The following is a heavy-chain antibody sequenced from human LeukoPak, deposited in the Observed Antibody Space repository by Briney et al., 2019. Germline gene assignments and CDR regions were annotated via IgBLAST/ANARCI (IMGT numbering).Heavy chain of an antibody. D-gene: IGHD1-26*01. V-gene: IGHV4-38-2*02. CDR2: IYHSGST. J-gene: IGHJ3*02. Sequence: SETLSLTCTVSGYSISSGYYWGWIRQPPGEGLEWIGSIYHSGSTYYNPSLKSRVTISVDTSKNQFSLKLSSVTAADTAVYYCARGRRRWELLLRTDAFDIWGQGTMVTVSS. CDR3: ARGRRRWELLLRTDAFDI. CDR1: GYSISSGYY.